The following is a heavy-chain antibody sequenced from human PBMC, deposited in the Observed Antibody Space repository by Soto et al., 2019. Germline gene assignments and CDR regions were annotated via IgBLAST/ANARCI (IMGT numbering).Heavy chain of an antibody. V-gene: IGHV3-49*03. J-gene: IGHJ4*02. CDR1: GFTFGDYD. Sequence: GGSLRLSCTTSGFTFGDYDMSWFRQSPGKGLEWVGFITSKASGGTTEYAASVKGRFTLSRDDSKSIAYLQMNSLKTEDTAVYYCSSPEYCSGTSCVGYWGQGTLVTVSS. CDR2: ITSKASGGTT. D-gene: IGHD2-2*01. CDR3: SSPEYCSGTSCVGY.